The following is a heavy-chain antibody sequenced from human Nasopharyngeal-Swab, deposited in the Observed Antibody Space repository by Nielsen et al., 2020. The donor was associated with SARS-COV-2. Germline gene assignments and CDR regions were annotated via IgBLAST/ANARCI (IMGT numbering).Heavy chain of an antibody. Sequence: GESLKISCAASGFTFSSYGMHWVRQAPGKGLEWVAFIRYDGSNKYYADSVKGRFTISRDNSKNTLYLQMNSLRAEDTAVYYCAKAFVAYISSWYFDLWGRGTLVTVSS. D-gene: IGHD6-13*01. J-gene: IGHJ2*01. CDR2: IRYDGSNK. CDR3: AKAFVAYISSWYFDL. V-gene: IGHV3-30*02. CDR1: GFTFSSYG.